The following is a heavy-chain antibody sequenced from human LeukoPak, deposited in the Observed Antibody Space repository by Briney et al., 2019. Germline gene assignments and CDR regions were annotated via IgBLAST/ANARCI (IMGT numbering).Heavy chain of an antibody. D-gene: IGHD6-13*01. CDR2: IYYSGST. J-gene: IGHJ5*02. Sequence: SETLSLTCTVSGGSISSSSYYWGWIRQPPGKGLEWIGSIYYSGSTYYNPSLKSRVTISVDTSMNQFSLKLSSVTAADTAVYYCARRGGHSWDVGNWFDPWGQGTPVTVSS. CDR1: GGSISSSSYY. V-gene: IGHV4-39*01. CDR3: ARRGGHSWDVGNWFDP.